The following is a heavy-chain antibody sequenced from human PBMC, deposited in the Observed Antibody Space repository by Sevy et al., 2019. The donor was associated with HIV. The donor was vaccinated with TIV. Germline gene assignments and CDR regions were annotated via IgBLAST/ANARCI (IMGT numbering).Heavy chain of an antibody. CDR3: AKDQIGSSGYYPDAFDI. J-gene: IGHJ3*02. CDR2: ISGSGGST. D-gene: IGHD3-22*01. Sequence: GGSLRLSCAASGFTFSSYAMNWVRQAPGKGLEWVSAISGSGGSTYYADSVKGRFTISRDNSKNTLYLQMNSLRAEDTAVYYCAKDQIGSSGYYPDAFDIWGQGTMVNVSS. CDR1: GFTFSSYA. V-gene: IGHV3-23*01.